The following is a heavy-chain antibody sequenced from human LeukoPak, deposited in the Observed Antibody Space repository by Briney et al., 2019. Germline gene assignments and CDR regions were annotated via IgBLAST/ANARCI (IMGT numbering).Heavy chain of an antibody. Sequence: ASVKVSCKASGYTFTSYDINWVRQATGQGLEWMGWMNPNSGNTAYAQKFQGRVTMTRNTSISTAYMELSSLRSEDKAVYYCARDSVFGKTYYYDSSGPRNAFDIWGQGTMVTVSS. CDR2: MNPNSGNT. J-gene: IGHJ3*02. D-gene: IGHD3-22*01. CDR1: GYTFTSYD. V-gene: IGHV1-8*01. CDR3: ARDSVFGKTYYYDSSGPRNAFDI.